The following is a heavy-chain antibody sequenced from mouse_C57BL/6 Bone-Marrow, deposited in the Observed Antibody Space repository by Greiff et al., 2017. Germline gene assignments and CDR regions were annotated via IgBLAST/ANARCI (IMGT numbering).Heavy chain of an antibody. J-gene: IGHJ4*01. CDR2: IDPENGDT. V-gene: IGHV14-4*01. CDR1: GFNIKDDY. CDR3: TTGGWDY. Sequence: EVQLQQSGAELVRPGASVKLSCTASGFNIKDDYMHWVKQRPEQGLEWIGWIDPENGDTEYASKFQGKATITADTSSNTAYLQISSLTSEDTAVYYCTTGGWDYWGQGTSVTVSS.